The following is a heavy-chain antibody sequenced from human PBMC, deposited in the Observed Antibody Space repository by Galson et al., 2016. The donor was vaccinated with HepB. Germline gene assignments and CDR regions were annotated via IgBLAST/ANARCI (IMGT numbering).Heavy chain of an antibody. CDR1: GLNVTSDY. D-gene: IGHD3-10*01. CDR2: TYSGGTT. J-gene: IGHJ4*02. Sequence: SLRLSCAASGLNVTSDYMHWVRQAPGKGLEWISVTYSGGTTFYADSVKGRFTISRDISKNTIYLQMSSLRAEDTALYFCARGSYSRGHDWGQGNPVTVSS. CDR3: ARGSYSRGHD. V-gene: IGHV3-53*01.